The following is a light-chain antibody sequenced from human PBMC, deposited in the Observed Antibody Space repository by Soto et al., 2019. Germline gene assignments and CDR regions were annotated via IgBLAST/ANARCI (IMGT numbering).Light chain of an antibody. V-gene: IGLV2-14*01. CDR2: EVS. J-gene: IGLJ3*02. CDR1: SSDVGGYNY. Sequence: QSALTQPASVSGSPGQSITISCTGTSSDVGGYNYVSWYQQHPGKAPKLMIYEVSNRPSGVSNRFSGSKSGNTASLTISGLQAEDEADYNCATWDDSLNGPVFGGGTKLTVL. CDR3: ATWDDSLNGPV.